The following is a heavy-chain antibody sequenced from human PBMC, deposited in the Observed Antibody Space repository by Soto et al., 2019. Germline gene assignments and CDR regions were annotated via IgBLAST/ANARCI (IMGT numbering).Heavy chain of an antibody. Sequence: SETLSLTCTVSCASISTHYWSWIRQPPGKGLEWIGYMYYSGSTIYNPSLKSRVTISVDTSKNQFSLKVSSVTAADTAVYYCAKHQDGYNFFDYWGQGTLVTVSS. V-gene: IGHV4-59*08. CDR2: MYYSGST. CDR1: CASISTHY. D-gene: IGHD5-12*01. J-gene: IGHJ4*02. CDR3: AKHQDGYNFFDY.